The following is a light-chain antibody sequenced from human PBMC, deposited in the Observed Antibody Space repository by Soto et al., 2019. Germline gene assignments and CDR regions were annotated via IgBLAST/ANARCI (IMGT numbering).Light chain of an antibody. V-gene: IGKV1-9*01. Sequence: DIPLTQSPSFLSASVGDRVTITCRASQDISSLLAWYQQKPGKAPNLLIYAASTLQSGVPSRFSGSGSGTEFTLTISSLQPEDFASYYCQQVNVYPFTFGPGTKVDIK. J-gene: IGKJ3*01. CDR3: QQVNVYPFT. CDR2: AAS. CDR1: QDISSL.